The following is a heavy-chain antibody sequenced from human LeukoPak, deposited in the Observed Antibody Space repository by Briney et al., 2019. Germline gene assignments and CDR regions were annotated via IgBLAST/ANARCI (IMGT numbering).Heavy chain of an antibody. D-gene: IGHD2-8*01. CDR1: GFTFSGYW. V-gene: IGHV3-74*01. Sequence: GGSLRLSCAASGFTFSGYWMHWVRQAPGKGPLWVSRINGDGRSTTYADSVKGRFTISRDNAKNTVYLHMNSLRAEDTAVYYCARDRDVLRYYMDVWGKGTTVTVSS. CDR3: ARDRDVLRYYMDV. J-gene: IGHJ6*03. CDR2: INGDGRST.